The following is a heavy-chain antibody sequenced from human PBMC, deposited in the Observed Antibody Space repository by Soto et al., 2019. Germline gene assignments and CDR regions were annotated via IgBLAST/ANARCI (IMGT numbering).Heavy chain of an antibody. J-gene: IGHJ6*02. CDR1: GASISSYY. CDR3: ARASYGSGNYYAPYYFYAMDV. D-gene: IGHD3-10*01. Sequence: SETLSLTCDVSGASISSYYWSWIRQPPGKGLEWIGYIYYSGNTNYNPSLKSRVTMSVDTSKNQFSLNLTSVTAADTAVYFCARASYGSGNYYAPYYFYAMDVWVHGTTVPVSS. CDR2: IYYSGNT. V-gene: IGHV4-59*01.